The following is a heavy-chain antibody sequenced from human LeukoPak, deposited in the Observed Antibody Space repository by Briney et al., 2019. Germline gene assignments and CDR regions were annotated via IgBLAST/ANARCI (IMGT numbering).Heavy chain of an antibody. CDR1: GFTLSSYW. CDR3: ATSEARSNGWYVY. Sequence: GGSLRLSCAASGFTLSSYWMHWVRQAPGKGLVWVSRINSDGSSTSYAASVKGRFTISRDNAKNMLYLQMNSLRAEDTAVYYCATSEARSNGWYVYWGQGTLVPVPS. D-gene: IGHD6-19*01. CDR2: INSDGSST. J-gene: IGHJ4*02. V-gene: IGHV3-74*01.